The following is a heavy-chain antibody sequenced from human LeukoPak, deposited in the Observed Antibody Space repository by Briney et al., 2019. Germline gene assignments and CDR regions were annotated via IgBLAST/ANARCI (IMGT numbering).Heavy chain of an antibody. CDR2: INHSGST. Sequence: PSETLSLTCTVSGGSISSYYWSWIRQPPGKGLERIGEINHSGSTNYNPSLKSRVTISVDTSKNQFSLKLSSVTAADTAVYYCARGPAVALRYFDWLLPTFDYWGQGTLVTVSS. J-gene: IGHJ4*02. D-gene: IGHD3-9*01. CDR1: GGSISSYY. V-gene: IGHV4-34*01. CDR3: ARGPAVALRYFDWLLPTFDY.